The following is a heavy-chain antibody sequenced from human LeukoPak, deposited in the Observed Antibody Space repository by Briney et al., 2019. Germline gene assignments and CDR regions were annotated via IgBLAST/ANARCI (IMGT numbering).Heavy chain of an antibody. D-gene: IGHD3-22*01. J-gene: IGHJ4*02. CDR3: ARRYYYDSSGYDD. Sequence: SQTLSLTCTVSGGSISSGSYYWSWIRQPAGKGLEWIGRIYTSGSTNHNPSLKSRVTISVGTSKNQFSLKLSSVTAADTAVYYCARRYYYDSSGYDDWGQGTLVTVSS. CDR1: GGSISSGSYY. V-gene: IGHV4-61*02. CDR2: IYTSGST.